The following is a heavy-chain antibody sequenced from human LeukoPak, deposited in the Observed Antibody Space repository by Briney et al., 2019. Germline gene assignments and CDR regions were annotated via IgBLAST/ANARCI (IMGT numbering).Heavy chain of an antibody. J-gene: IGHJ4*02. CDR3: AKDLGGTIFGVVIMYYFDY. D-gene: IGHD3-3*01. Sequence: GGSLRLSCAASGFTFSSYAMSWVRQAPGKGLEWVSAISGSGGSTYYADSVKGRFTISRDNSKNTLYLQMNSLRAEDTAVYYCAKDLGGTIFGVVIMYYFDYWGQGTLVTVSS. CDR2: ISGSGGST. CDR1: GFTFSSYA. V-gene: IGHV3-23*01.